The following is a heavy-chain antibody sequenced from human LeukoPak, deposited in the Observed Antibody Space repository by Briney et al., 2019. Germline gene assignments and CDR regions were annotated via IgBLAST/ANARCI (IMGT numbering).Heavy chain of an antibody. V-gene: IGHV3-73*01. CDR3: THPAYYYNVDV. D-gene: IGHD6-25*01. CDR1: GLTFSVSA. CDR2: IKTKADNYAT. J-gene: IGHJ6*04. Sequence: GGPLRLSCSASGLTFSVSAIHWVRQASGKGREWVGRIKTKADNYATAYAASVKGRFTISRDDSTNTAYLQMNSLKTEDTAVYYCTHPAYYYNVDVWGKGTTVTVSS.